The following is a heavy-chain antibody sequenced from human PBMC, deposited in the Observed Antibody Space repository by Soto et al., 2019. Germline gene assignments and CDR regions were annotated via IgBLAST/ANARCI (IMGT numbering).Heavy chain of an antibody. CDR1: GFTFSSFW. J-gene: IGHJ4*02. CDR2: ISPDGSEK. Sequence: LRLSCAASGFTFSSFWMDWVRQAPGKGLEWVANISPDGSEKHYVDSVKGRFTISRDNARNSLYLQMSSLTAEDSALYYCSRSLNSWGQGTRVTVSS. V-gene: IGHV3-7*01. CDR3: SRSLNS.